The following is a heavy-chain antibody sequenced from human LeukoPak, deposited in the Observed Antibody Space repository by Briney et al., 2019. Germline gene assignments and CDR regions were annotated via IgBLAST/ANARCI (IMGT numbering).Heavy chain of an antibody. CDR3: ARERWAPRGYCSGGSCYGMDV. CDR1: GYTFTGYY. D-gene: IGHD2-15*01. V-gene: IGHV1-2*04. Sequence: ASVKVSCKASGYTFTGYYMHWVRQAPGQGLEWMGWINPNSGGTNYAQKFQGWVTMTRDTSVSTAYMELSRLRSDDTAVYYCARERWAPRGYCSGGSCYGMDVWGQGTTVTVPS. CDR2: INPNSGGT. J-gene: IGHJ6*02.